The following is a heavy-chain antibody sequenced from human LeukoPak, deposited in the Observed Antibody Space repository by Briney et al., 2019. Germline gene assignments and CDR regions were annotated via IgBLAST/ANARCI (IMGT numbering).Heavy chain of an antibody. J-gene: IGHJ4*02. CDR2: IRFNGN. Sequence: GGSLRLSGAAPGFTFSNYAIDWVRQAPGKALEWVASIRFNGNFYADYMKGRFTIPRDNAKSTVSLQMDTLRTEDTALYYCARENWDFDFWGRGTLVTVSS. CDR1: GFTFSNYA. D-gene: IGHD7-27*01. CDR3: ARENWDFDF. V-gene: IGHV3-30*02.